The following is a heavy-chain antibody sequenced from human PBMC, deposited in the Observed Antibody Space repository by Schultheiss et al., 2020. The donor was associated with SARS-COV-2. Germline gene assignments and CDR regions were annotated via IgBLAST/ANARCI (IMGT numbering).Heavy chain of an antibody. Sequence: GGSLRLSCAASGFTFSSYSMNWVRQAPGKGLEWVSSISSSSSYIYYADSVKGRFTISRDNAKNSLYLQMNSLRAEDTAVYYCARGGTGTTGSLWSYYYYYYYMDVWGKGTTVTVSS. CDR2: ISSSSSYI. J-gene: IGHJ6*03. CDR3: ARGGTGTTGSLWSYYYYYYYMDV. D-gene: IGHD1-7*01. CDR1: GFTFSSYS. V-gene: IGHV3-21*01.